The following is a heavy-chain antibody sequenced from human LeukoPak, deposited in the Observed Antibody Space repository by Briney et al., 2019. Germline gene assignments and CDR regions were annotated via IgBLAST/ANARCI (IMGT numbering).Heavy chain of an antibody. D-gene: IGHD3-22*01. CDR1: GGSISSGDYY. V-gene: IGHV4-30-4*01. Sequence: SQTLSLTCTVSGGSISSGDYYWSWIRQPPGKGLEWIGYIYYSGSTYYNPSLRSRVTISVDTSKNQFSLKLSSVTAEDTAVYYCARDASGDFDSSGYYYRIFDYWGQGTLVTVSS. J-gene: IGHJ4*02. CDR3: ARDASGDFDSSGYYYRIFDY. CDR2: IYYSGST.